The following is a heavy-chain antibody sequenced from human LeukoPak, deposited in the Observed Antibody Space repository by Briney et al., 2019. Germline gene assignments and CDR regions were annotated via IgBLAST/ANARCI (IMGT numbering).Heavy chain of an antibody. CDR2: ISSSSSYI. CDR3: ARHVVAVGFDY. D-gene: IGHD3-22*01. Sequence: GGSLRLSCVASGFRFSSYSMNWVRQAPGKGLEWVSSISSSSSYIYYAESVKGRFTISRDNAKNSLYLQMNSLRVEDTAVYYCARHVVAVGFDYWGQGTLVTVSS. J-gene: IGHJ4*02. CDR1: GFRFSSYS. V-gene: IGHV3-21*01.